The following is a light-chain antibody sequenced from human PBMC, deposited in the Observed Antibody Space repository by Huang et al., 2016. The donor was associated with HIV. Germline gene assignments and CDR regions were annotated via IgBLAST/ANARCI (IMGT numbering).Light chain of an antibody. CDR2: GAS. V-gene: IGKV1-39*01. CDR3: QQSFNTPIT. Sequence: DIQMTQSPSSLSASVGDRVTIICRASQSFSSYFNWYQQKPGKAPKLLIFGASNLHSGVPSRFSGSGSGTDFTLTITSLQPEDFATYYCQQSFNTPITFGGGTKVEIK. CDR1: QSFSSY. J-gene: IGKJ4*01.